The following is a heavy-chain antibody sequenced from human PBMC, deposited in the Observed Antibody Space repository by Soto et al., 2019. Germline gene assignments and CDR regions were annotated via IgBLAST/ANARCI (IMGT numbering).Heavy chain of an antibody. V-gene: IGHV3-11*01. D-gene: IGHD6-19*01. CDR1: GFTFSDYY. CDR2: ISSRGNTK. CDR3: ARDLGTGQWLVPGY. J-gene: IGHJ4*02. Sequence: QVQLVESGGGLVKPGGSLRLSCAASGFTFSDYYMSWIRQGPGKGLEWVSYISSRGNTKYYADSVKGRFTISRDNAKNSLYLQMNSLRAEDTAVYYCARDLGTGQWLVPGYWGQGTLVTVSS.